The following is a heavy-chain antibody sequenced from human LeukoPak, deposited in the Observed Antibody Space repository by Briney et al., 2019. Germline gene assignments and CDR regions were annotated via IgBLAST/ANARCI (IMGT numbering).Heavy chain of an antibody. V-gene: IGHV4-30-4*01. CDR1: GGSISSGDYY. Sequence: SETLSLTCTVSGGSISSGDYYWSWIRQPPGKGLEWIGYIYYSGSTNYNPSLKSRVTISVDTSKNQFSLKLSSVTAADTAVYYCARSYYGDFLYFDYWGQGTLVTVSS. D-gene: IGHD4-17*01. J-gene: IGHJ4*02. CDR3: ARSYYGDFLYFDY. CDR2: IYYSGST.